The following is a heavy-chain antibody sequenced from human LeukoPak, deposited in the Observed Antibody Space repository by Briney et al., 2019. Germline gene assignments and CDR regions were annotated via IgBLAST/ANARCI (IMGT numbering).Heavy chain of an antibody. J-gene: IGHJ4*02. V-gene: IGHV1-18*01. CDR2: ISAYDGNT. CDR3: AGPIAVAGWFDY. CDR1: GYTFTSYA. D-gene: IGHD6-19*01. Sequence: ASVKVSCKASGYTFTSYAITWVRPAPGQALEWLGWISAYDGNTNYAQRLQGRVTMITDTSTSTAYMELRSLRSDDTAVYYCAGPIAVAGWFDYWGQGTLVTVSS.